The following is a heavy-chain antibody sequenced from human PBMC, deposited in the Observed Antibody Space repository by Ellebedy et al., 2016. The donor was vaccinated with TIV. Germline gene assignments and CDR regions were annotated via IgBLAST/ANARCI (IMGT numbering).Heavy chain of an antibody. J-gene: IGHJ4*02. CDR1: GGSFSGYY. Sequence: SETLSLXXAVYGGSFSGYYWSWIRQHPGKGLEWIGYIYYSGSTYYNPSLKSRVTISLDTSKNQFSLKLSSVTAADTAVYYCARFDYDSSGYYYYFDYWGQGTLVTVSS. CDR2: IYYSGST. D-gene: IGHD3-22*01. CDR3: ARFDYDSSGYYYYFDY. V-gene: IGHV4-31*11.